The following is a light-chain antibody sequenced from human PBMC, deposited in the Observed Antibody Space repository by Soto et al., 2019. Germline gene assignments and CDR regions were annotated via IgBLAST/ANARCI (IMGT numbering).Light chain of an antibody. Sequence: STISAGAVSLPPEESALCSGRAIQSVSSNFLAWYQQKPGQAPRLLIYGASTRATGIPDRFSGSGSGTDFTLTVSRLEPEDFAVYYCQQYNSSPRTFGQVAKVDI. CDR1: QSVSSNF. J-gene: IGKJ1*01. CDR3: QQYNSSPRT. CDR2: GAS. V-gene: IGKV3-20*01.